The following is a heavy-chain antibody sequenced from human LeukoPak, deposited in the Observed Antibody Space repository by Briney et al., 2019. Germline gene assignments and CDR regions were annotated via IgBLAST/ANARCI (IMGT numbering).Heavy chain of an antibody. CDR3: ARLFSSTLYFDY. D-gene: IGHD3-10*02. J-gene: IGHJ4*02. V-gene: IGHV4-39*01. CDR1: GGVISSSSYN. CDR2: IYYSGST. Sequence: SETLCLTCTVSGGVISSSSYNWGWIRQPPGKGLEWIGSIYYSGSTYYNPSLKSRVTISVGTSKNQFSLKLSSVTAADTAVYYCARLFSSTLYFDYWGQGTLVTVSS.